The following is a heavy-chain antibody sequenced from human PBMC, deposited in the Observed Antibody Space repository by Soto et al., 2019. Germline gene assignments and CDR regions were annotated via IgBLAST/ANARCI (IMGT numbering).Heavy chain of an antibody. V-gene: IGHV4-39*01. CDR1: GGSISSSSYY. CDR3: ARGYGSGSYYDYYYGMDV. CDR2: IYYSGTT. Sequence: LSLTCSVSGGSISSSSYYWGWIRQPPGKGLEWIGSIYYSGTTYYSPSLKSRVTISVDTSKNQFSLKLSSVTAADTAVYYCARGYGSGSYYDYYYGMDVWGQGTTVTVSS. D-gene: IGHD3-10*01. J-gene: IGHJ6*02.